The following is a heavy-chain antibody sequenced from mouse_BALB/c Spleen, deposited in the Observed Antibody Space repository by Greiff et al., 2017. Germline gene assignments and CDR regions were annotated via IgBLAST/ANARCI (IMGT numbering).Heavy chain of an antibody. J-gene: IGHJ2*01. D-gene: IGHD1-1*01. CDR3: ARTGDYGSSFDY. Sequence: EVKLEESGGGLVKPGGSLKLSCAASGFTFSSYAMSWVRQTPEKRLEWVASISSGGSTYYPDSVKGRFTISRDNARNILYLQMSSLRSEDTAMYYCARTGDYGSSFDYWGQGTTLTVSS. CDR2: ISSGGST. CDR1: GFTFSSYA. V-gene: IGHV5-6-5*01.